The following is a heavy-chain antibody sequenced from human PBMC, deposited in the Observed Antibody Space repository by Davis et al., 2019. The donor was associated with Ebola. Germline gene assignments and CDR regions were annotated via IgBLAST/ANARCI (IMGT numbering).Heavy chain of an antibody. CDR1: GFTFSSSA. Sequence: PGGSLRLSCAASGFTFSSSAMSCVRQAPGTGLEWVSAISGSGGSTYYADSVTGRFTISRDNSKNPLYLQMNSLRAEETALYYCARDQDTSPEWNWFDSWGQGTLVTVSS. J-gene: IGHJ5*01. CDR2: ISGSGGST. V-gene: IGHV3-23*01. D-gene: IGHD3-3*01. CDR3: ARDQDTSPEWNWFDS.